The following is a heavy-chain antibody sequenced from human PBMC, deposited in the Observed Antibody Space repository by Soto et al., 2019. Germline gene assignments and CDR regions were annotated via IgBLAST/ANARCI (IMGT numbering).Heavy chain of an antibody. CDR2: VSGSLGSA. Sequence: GGSLRLSXAVSGLTLNDYAMSWVRQAPGKGLEWVSTVSGSLGSAYYAASVEGRFTISGDYSNNTLYLQMNSLRVGDTATYYCAKDSRLPGFGLLIHAFDLWGHGTMVTVSS. D-gene: IGHD3-16*01. CDR1: GLTLNDYA. CDR3: AKDSRLPGFGLLIHAFDL. J-gene: IGHJ3*01. V-gene: IGHV3-23*01.